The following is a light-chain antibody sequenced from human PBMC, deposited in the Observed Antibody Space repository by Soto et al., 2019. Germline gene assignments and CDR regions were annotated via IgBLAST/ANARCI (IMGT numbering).Light chain of an antibody. CDR2: ASS. V-gene: IGKV1-39*01. CDR3: QQSHSSPRT. Sequence: DIQMTQSPSSLSASLGDRVTITCRASENIGVYLNWYQQKPGTAPKLLLYASSRLQIGVPSRFSGSGSATYFTLTIDRLEPEDFATYYCQQSHSSPRTFGQGTKL. CDR1: ENIGVY. J-gene: IGKJ2*01.